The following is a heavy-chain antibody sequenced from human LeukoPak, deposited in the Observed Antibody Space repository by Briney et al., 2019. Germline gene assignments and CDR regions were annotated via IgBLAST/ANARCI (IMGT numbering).Heavy chain of an antibody. V-gene: IGHV1-69*13. Sequence: SVKVSCKASGGTFSSYAISWVRQAPGQGLEWMGGIIPIFGTANYAQKFQGRVTITADESMSTAYMELSSLRSEDTAVYYCAREGEDDRAFDIWGQGTMVTVSS. CDR3: AREGEDDRAFDI. D-gene: IGHD3-9*01. J-gene: IGHJ3*02. CDR2: IIPIFGTA. CDR1: GGTFSSYA.